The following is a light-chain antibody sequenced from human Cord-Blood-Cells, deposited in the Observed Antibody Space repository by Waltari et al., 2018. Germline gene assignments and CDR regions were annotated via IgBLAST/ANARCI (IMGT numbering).Light chain of an antibody. CDR1: QSMSSY. J-gene: IGKJ2*01. V-gene: IGKV1-39*01. Sequence: DVQMTQSASTLSAPVGGRVTITCRASQSMSSYLNWYQQKPGKAPKPLIYAASSLQSGFPSRFSGSGSETDFTLTISSLQPEDFATYYCPQSYSTPYTFGQGTKLEIK. CDR2: AAS. CDR3: PQSYSTPYT.